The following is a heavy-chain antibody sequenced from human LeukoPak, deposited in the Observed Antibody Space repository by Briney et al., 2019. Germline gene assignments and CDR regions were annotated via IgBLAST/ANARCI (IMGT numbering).Heavy chain of an antibody. CDR2: ISSSSSYI. J-gene: IGHJ3*02. CDR1: GFTFSSYS. CDR3: ARVVLRVHRMSNDAFDI. V-gene: IGHV3-21*01. D-gene: IGHD2-15*01. Sequence: GGSLRLSCAASGFTFSSYSMNWVRQAPGKGLEWVSSISSSSSYIYYADSVKGRFTISRDNAKNSLYLQMNSLRAEDTAVYYCARVVLRVHRMSNDAFDIWGQGTMVTVSS.